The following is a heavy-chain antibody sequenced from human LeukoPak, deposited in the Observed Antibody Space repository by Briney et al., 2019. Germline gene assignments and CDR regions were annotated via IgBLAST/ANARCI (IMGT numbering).Heavy chain of an antibody. CDR3: ARETYYYGSGSYRGSDYFDY. CDR2: IYHSGST. CDR1: GYSISSGYY. V-gene: IGHV4-38-2*02. D-gene: IGHD3-10*01. Sequence: SETLSLTCAVSGYSISSGYYWGWIRQPPGKGLEWIGSIYHSGSTYYNPSLKSRVTISVDTSKNQFSLKLSSVTAADTAVYYCARETYYYGSGSYRGSDYFDYWGQGTLVTVSS. J-gene: IGHJ4*02.